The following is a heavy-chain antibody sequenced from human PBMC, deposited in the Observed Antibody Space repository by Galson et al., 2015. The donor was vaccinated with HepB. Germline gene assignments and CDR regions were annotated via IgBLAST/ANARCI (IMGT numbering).Heavy chain of an antibody. J-gene: IGHJ2*01. V-gene: IGHV3-7*03. CDR1: GFTFSTYW. CDR3: ARKIVEYSTSSSSSTTWYFDL. CDR2: IKRDGSER. Sequence: SLRLSCAASGFTFSTYWMSWVRQAPGKGLEWVANIKRDGSERYYVDSLKGRLTISRDNAKNSLSLQMNSLRADDTAVYYCARKIVEYSTSSSSSTTWYFDLWGRGTLVTVSS. D-gene: IGHD6-6*01.